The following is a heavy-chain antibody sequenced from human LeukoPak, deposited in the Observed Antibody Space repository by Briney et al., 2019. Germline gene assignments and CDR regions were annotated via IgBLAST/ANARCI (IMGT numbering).Heavy chain of an antibody. D-gene: IGHD2-15*01. CDR2: INPNSGGT. V-gene: IGHV1-2*02. CDR1: GYTFTGYY. CDR3: ARDLGYCSGGSCYYYYYMDV. J-gene: IGHJ6*03. Sequence: ASVKVSCKASGYTFTGYYMHWVRQAPGQGLEWMGWINPNSGGTNYAQKFQGRVTMTRDTSISTAYMELSRLRSDDTAVYYCARDLGYCSGGSCYYYYYMDVWGKGTTVTISS.